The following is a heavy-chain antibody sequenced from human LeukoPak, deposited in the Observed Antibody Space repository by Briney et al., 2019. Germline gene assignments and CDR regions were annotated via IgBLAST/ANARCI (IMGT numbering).Heavy chain of an antibody. D-gene: IGHD4-17*01. CDR3: ARDLDWDDYGETGWFDP. CDR1: GGSISSYY. V-gene: IGHV4-4*07. CDR2: IYTSGST. J-gene: IGHJ5*02. Sequence: SETLSLTCTVSGGSISSYYWSWIRQPAGKGLEWIGRIYTSGSTNYNPSLKSRVTMSVDTSKNQFSLKLGSVTAADTAVYYCARDLDWDDYGETGWFDPWGQGTLVTVSS.